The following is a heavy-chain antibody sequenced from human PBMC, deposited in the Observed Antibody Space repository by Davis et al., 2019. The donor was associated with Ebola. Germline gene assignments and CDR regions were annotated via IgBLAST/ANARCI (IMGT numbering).Heavy chain of an antibody. Sequence: GGSLRLSCKGSGYSFTSYWIGWVRQLPGKGLEWMGIIYPGDSDTRYSPSFQGQVTISADKSISTAYLQWSSLKASDTAMYYCARLGVCSGGSCADAFDIWGQGTTVTVSS. CDR1: GYSFTSYW. J-gene: IGHJ3*02. CDR2: IYPGDSDT. D-gene: IGHD2-15*01. CDR3: ARLGVCSGGSCADAFDI. V-gene: IGHV5-51*01.